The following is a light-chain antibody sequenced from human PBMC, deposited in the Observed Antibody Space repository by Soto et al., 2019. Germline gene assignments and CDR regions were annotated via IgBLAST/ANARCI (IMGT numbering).Light chain of an antibody. CDR3: QQFDDWPT. CDR1: QSVGSS. Sequence: EIVMTQSPDTVSVYPGERVTLSCRASQSVGSSVAWYQQETGQAPRLLIYDASTRATGIPARFSASGSGTEFTLTISSLQSEDFGVYYCQQFDDWPTFGQGTKVDIK. V-gene: IGKV3-15*01. J-gene: IGKJ1*01. CDR2: DAS.